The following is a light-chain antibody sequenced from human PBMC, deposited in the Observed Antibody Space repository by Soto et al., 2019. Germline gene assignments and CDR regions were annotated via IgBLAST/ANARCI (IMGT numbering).Light chain of an antibody. CDR3: QQYYNTIPCT. Sequence: DIVMTQSPDSLAVSLGERATINCKSSQNILYSSNNKNYLAWYQQKPGQPPKLLISWASTRESGVPDRFSGSGSGTDFTLTISSLQAEDVAVYYCQQYYNTIPCTFGQGTKVEIK. CDR2: WAS. J-gene: IGKJ1*01. CDR1: QNILYSSNNKNY. V-gene: IGKV4-1*01.